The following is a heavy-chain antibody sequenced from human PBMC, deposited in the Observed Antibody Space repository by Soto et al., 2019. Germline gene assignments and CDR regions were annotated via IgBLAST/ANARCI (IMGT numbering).Heavy chain of an antibody. Sequence: SQTLSLTCAISGDSVSSNSAAWNWIRQSPSRGLEWLGRTYYRSKWYNDYAVSVKSRITINPDTSKNQFSLQLNSVTPEDTAVYYCVKESRYYDSSGYYYIYFQHWGQGTQVTVSS. J-gene: IGHJ1*01. CDR2: TYYRSKWYN. CDR1: GDSVSSNSAA. D-gene: IGHD3-22*01. V-gene: IGHV6-1*01. CDR3: VKESRYYDSSGYYYIYFQH.